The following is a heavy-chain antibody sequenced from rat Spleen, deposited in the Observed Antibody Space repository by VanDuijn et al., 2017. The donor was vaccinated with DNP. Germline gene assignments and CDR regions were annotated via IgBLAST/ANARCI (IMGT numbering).Heavy chain of an antibody. D-gene: IGHD1-8*01. CDR2: ISPSGGST. CDR3: AKDIDNSNYWYFDI. CDR1: GFTFNNYW. Sequence: EVQLVESGGGLVQFGRSLKLSCVASGFTFNNYWMTWIRQAPTKGLEWVASISPSGGSTYYRDSVKGRLTISRDNAKSILYLQMESLRSEDTAAYYCAKDIDNSNYWYFDIWGPGTMVTVSS. V-gene: IGHV5-31*01. J-gene: IGHJ1*01.